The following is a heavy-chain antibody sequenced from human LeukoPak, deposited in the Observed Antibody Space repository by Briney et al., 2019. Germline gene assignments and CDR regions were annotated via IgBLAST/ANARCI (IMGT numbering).Heavy chain of an antibody. CDR1: GGSISTYY. CDR2: IYTSGST. D-gene: IGHD2-15*01. Sequence: KPSETLSLTCTVSGGSISTYYWSWIRRPAGKGLEWIGLIYTSGSTNYNPSLKSRVTMSVDTSKNQFSLKLSSVTAADTAVYYCARDRGVVAATYVDYWGQGTLVTVSS. J-gene: IGHJ4*02. V-gene: IGHV4-4*07. CDR3: ARDRGVVAATYVDY.